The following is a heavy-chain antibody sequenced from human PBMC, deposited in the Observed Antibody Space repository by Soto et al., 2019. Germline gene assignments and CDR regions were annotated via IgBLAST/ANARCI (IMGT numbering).Heavy chain of an antibody. D-gene: IGHD4-17*01. Sequence: QVQLVQSGAEVKKPGSSVKVSCKASGGTFSSYAISWVRQAPGQGLEWMGGIIPIFGTANYAQKFQGRVTITADESTCTAYMELSSLRSEDTAVYYCTRHDYDVENWFDPWGQGTLVTVSS. J-gene: IGHJ5*02. V-gene: IGHV1-69*12. CDR3: TRHDYDVENWFDP. CDR1: GGTFSSYA. CDR2: IIPIFGTA.